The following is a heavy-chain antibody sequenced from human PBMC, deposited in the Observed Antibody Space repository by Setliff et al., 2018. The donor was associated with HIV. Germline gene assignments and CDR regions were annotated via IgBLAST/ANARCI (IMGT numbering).Heavy chain of an antibody. Sequence: KTSETLSLTCTVPGGSINRSNYYWGWIRQPPGKGLEWIGTISYTGSTYYDPSLKSRVTISLDTSKNQFSLKLNSVTAADTAVYYCARHSGVASPNWFDPWGQGTLVTVSS. CDR1: GGSINRSNYY. D-gene: IGHD3-10*01. J-gene: IGHJ5*02. CDR3: ARHSGVASPNWFDP. CDR2: ISYTGST. V-gene: IGHV4-39*01.